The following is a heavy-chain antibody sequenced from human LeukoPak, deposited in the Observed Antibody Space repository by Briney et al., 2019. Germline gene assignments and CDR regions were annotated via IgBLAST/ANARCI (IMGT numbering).Heavy chain of an antibody. Sequence: GESLKISCKGSGYSFTSYWIGWVRQMPGKGLEWMGIIYPGDSDTRYSPSFQGQVTISADKSISTAYLQWSSLKASDAAMYYCARRYYYDSSGYYAFDYWGQGTLVTVSS. J-gene: IGHJ4*02. D-gene: IGHD3-22*01. V-gene: IGHV5-51*01. CDR3: ARRYYYDSSGYYAFDY. CDR2: IYPGDSDT. CDR1: GYSFTSYW.